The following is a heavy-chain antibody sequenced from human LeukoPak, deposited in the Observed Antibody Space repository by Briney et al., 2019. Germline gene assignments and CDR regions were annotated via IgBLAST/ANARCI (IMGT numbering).Heavy chain of an antibody. CDR1: GGSISSSSYY. Sequence: PSETLSLTCTVSGGSISSSSYYWGWIRQPPGKGLEWIGSIYYSGSTYYNPSLKSRVTISIDTSKNQFSLKLTSVTAADTAVYYCARQTGSGLFILPGGQGTLVTVSS. V-gene: IGHV4-39*01. D-gene: IGHD3/OR15-3a*01. CDR2: IYYSGST. J-gene: IGHJ4*02. CDR3: ARQTGSGLFILP.